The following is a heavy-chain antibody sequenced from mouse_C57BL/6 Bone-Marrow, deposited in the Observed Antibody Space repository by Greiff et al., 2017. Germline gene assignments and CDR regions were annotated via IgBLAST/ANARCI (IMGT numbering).Heavy chain of an antibody. Sequence: QVQLQQSGAELVKPGASVKISCKASGYAFRSYWMNWVKQRPGKGLEWIGQIYPGDGDTNYNGKFKGKATLAADKSSSTAYMQLSSLTSEDSAVYFCARGDYYGSSPYYFDYWGQGTTLTVSS. CDR2: IYPGDGDT. CDR1: GYAFRSYW. V-gene: IGHV1-80*01. J-gene: IGHJ2*01. CDR3: ARGDYYGSSPYYFDY. D-gene: IGHD1-1*01.